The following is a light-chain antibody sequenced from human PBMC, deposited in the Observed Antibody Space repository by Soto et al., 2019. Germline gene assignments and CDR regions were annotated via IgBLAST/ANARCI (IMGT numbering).Light chain of an antibody. CDR3: SSYTSSSTYV. J-gene: IGLJ1*01. CDR1: SSDVGAYNS. Sequence: QSALTQPASVSGSRGQSITISCTGTSSDVGAYNSVSWYQQYPGKAPKLMMYEVRNRPSGVSDRFSGSKSGNTASLTISGLQTGDEADYYCSSYTSSSTYVFGTGTNLTVL. CDR2: EVR. V-gene: IGLV2-14*01.